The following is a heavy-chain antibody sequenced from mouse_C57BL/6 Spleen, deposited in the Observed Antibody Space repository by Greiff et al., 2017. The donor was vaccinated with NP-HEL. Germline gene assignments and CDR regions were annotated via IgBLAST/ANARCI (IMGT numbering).Heavy chain of an antibody. J-gene: IGHJ3*01. V-gene: IGHV5-4*01. CDR1: GFTFSSYA. D-gene: IGHD2-14*01. Sequence: EVQVVESGGGLVKPGGSLKLSCAASGFTFSSYAMSWVRQTPEKRLEWVATISDGGSYTYYPDNVKGRFTISRDNAKNNLYLQMSHLKSEDTAMYYCARDEVLGLAWFAYWGQGTLVTVSA. CDR2: ISDGGSYT. CDR3: ARDEVLGLAWFAY.